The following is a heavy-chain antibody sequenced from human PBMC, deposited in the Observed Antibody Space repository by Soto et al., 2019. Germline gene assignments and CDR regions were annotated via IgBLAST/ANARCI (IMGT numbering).Heavy chain of an antibody. CDR3: ATLDGPAAAGLVLDF. D-gene: IGHD6-13*01. V-gene: IGHV3-7*02. J-gene: IGHJ4*02. CDR1: GFTFSSRW. CDR2: IKQDENGK. Sequence: EVQLVESGGGLVQPGGSLRLSCEASGFTFSSRWMTWVRQGPGKGLEWVANIKQDENGKDYMDSVKGRFTISRDNAKNSLYLQMNSLRAEDTAVYYCATLDGPAAAGLVLDFWGQGTLVTVSS.